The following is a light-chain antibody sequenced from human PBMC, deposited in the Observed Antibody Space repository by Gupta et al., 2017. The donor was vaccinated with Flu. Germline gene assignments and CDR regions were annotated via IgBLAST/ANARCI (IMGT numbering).Light chain of an antibody. J-gene: IGLJ1*01. V-gene: IGLV2-11*01. CDR3: CSYAGSFSYV. Sequence: QSALTQPRSVSGSPGQSVTLSCTGTSSDVGGYNYVSWYQHHPGKAPKLIIYDVSKRPSGVPDRFSGSKSGNTASLTISGPQAEDEADYYCCSYAGSFSYVFGTGAKVTVL. CDR1: SSDVGGYNY. CDR2: DVS.